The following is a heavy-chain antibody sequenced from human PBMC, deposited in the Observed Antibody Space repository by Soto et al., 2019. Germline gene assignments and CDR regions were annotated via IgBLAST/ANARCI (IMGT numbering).Heavy chain of an antibody. CDR1: GFSLSTSGVG. CDR2: IYWDDDK. CDR3: AHLPLVTMVQTNGAFDI. Sequence: QITLKESGPTLVKPTQTLTLTCTFSGFSLSTSGVGVGWIRQPPGKALEWLALIYWDDDKLYSPSLKSRLTNPKDTPKSQVVRTMTNMDPLDTATFYCAHLPLVTMVQTNGAFDIWGQGTMVTVSS. D-gene: IGHD3-10*01. J-gene: IGHJ3*02. V-gene: IGHV2-5*02.